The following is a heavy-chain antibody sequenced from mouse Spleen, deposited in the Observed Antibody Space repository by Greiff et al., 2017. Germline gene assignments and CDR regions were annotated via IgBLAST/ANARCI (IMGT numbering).Heavy chain of an antibody. CDR3: ASGEYGFVV. V-gene: IGHV1-69*01. CDR2: IDPSDSYT. D-gene: IGHD5-2*01. Sequence: QVQLQQPGAELVMPGASVKLSCKASGYTFTSYWMHWVKQRPGQGLEWIGKIDPSDSYTNYNQKFKGKATLTVDKSSSTAYMQLSSLTSEDSAVYNCASGEYGFVVWGEGTTVTVSA. J-gene: IGHJ1*01. CDR1: GYTFTSYW.